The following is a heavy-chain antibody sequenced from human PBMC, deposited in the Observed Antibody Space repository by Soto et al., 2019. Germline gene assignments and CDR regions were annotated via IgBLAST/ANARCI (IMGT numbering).Heavy chain of an antibody. D-gene: IGHD1-1*01. CDR2: IYYSGST. Sequence: SETLSLTCTVSGGFISSYYWSWIRQPPGKGLEWIGYIYYSGSTNYNPSLKSRVTISVDTSKNQFSLKLSSVTAADTAVYYCARLKTDGYNPSFDYLGQATLVTVSS. J-gene: IGHJ4*02. V-gene: IGHV4-59*08. CDR1: GGFISSYY. CDR3: ARLKTDGYNPSFDY.